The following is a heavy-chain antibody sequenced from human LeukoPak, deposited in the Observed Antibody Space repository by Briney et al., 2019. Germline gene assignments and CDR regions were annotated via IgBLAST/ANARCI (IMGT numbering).Heavy chain of an antibody. D-gene: IGHD3-10*01. CDR2: ISSSSSYI. CDR3: AISSYYYGSGTT. Sequence: GGSLRLSCAASGLTFSSYSMNWVRQAPGKGLEWVSSISSSSSYIYYADSVKGRFTISRDNAKNSLYLQMNSLRAEDTAVYYCAISSYYYGSGTTWGQGTLVTVSS. V-gene: IGHV3-21*01. CDR1: GLTFSSYS. J-gene: IGHJ4*02.